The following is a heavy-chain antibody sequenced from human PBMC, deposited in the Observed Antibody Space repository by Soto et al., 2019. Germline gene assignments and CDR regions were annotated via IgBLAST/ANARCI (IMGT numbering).Heavy chain of an antibody. V-gene: IGHV1-69*13. CDR3: ARSRRGYYGMDV. Sequence: ASVKVSCKASGGTFSSYAISWVRQAPGQGLEWMGGIIPIFGTANYAQKFQGRVTITADESTSTAYMELSSLRSEDTAVYYCARSRRGYYGMDVWGQGTTVTVSS. CDR2: IIPIFGTA. CDR1: GGTFSSYA. J-gene: IGHJ6*02.